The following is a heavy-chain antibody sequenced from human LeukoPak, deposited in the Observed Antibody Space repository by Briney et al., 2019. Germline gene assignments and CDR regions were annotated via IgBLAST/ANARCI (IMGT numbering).Heavy chain of an antibody. D-gene: IGHD3-3*01. CDR3: ARDFSAIWSGYQPYYYGMDV. Sequence: PGRSLRLSCAASGFTFSSYGMHWVRQAPGKGLEWVAVIWYDGSNKYYADSVKGRFTISRDNSKNTLYLQMNSLRAEDTAVYYCARDFSAIWSGYQPYYYGMDVWGQGTTVTVSS. CDR1: GFTFSSYG. J-gene: IGHJ6*02. CDR2: IWYDGSNK. V-gene: IGHV3-33*01.